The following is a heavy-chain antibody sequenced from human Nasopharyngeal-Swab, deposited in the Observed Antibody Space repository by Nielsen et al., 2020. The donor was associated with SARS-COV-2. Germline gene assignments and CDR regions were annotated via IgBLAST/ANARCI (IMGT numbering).Heavy chain of an antibody. CDR3: TRGTLAGPGIDY. J-gene: IGHJ4*02. CDR2: INADGSRT. V-gene: IGHV3-74*01. Sequence: GESLKISCAASGFTFSSHWMHWVRQAPGKGLGWVSRINADGSRTFYADSVEGRFTISRDDAKNTLYLQMNSLRGEDTAVYFCTRGTLAGPGIDYWGQGALVTVSS. CDR1: GFTFSSHW.